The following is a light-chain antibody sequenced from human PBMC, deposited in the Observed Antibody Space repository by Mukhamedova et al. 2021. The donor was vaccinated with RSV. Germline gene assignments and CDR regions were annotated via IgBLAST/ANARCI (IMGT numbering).Light chain of an antibody. CDR2: DAS. Sequence: ASRGISSWLAWYQQKPGKAPTLLIHDASSLRSGVPSRFSGSGSGTEFTLTISSLQPEDFATYYCQQANIFPLTFGGGTKVEIK. CDR1: RGISSW. CDR3: QQANIFPLT. V-gene: IGKV1-12*01. J-gene: IGKJ4*01.